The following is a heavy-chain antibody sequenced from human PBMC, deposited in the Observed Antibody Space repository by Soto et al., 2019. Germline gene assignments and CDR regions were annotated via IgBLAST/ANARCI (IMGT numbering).Heavy chain of an antibody. CDR3: ALRSMAVVPEY. CDR1: GDSISSYY. D-gene: IGHD3-22*01. J-gene: IGHJ4*02. Sequence: QVQLQESGPGLVKPSETLSLTCAVSGDSISSYYCMWIRQPPGKGLESIGYLYYGPSAHYNPSLKSRVTVSVDTSTNQCSLTLSSMTAADTAVYYCALRSMAVVPEYWGQGTLVTVSS. V-gene: IGHV4-59*01. CDR2: LYYGPSA.